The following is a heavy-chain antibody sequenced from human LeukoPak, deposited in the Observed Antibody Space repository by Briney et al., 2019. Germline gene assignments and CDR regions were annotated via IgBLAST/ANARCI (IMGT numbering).Heavy chain of an antibody. D-gene: IGHD3-22*01. V-gene: IGHV3-23*01. CDR1: GFTFSSYA. CDR3: AKGGPSMIVVVGPGLYFDY. CDR2: ISGSGGST. J-gene: IGHJ4*02. Sequence: GGSLRLSCAASGFTFSSYAMSWVRQAPGKGLEWVSAISGSGGSTYYADSVKGRFTISRDNSKNTLYLQVNSLRAEDTAVYYCAKGGPSMIVVVGPGLYFDYWGQGTLVTVSS.